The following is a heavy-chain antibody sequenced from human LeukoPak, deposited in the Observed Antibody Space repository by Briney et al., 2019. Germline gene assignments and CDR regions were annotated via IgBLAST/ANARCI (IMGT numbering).Heavy chain of an antibody. CDR3: ARQRYYDSSGQFDP. D-gene: IGHD3-22*01. CDR1: GYSFTSYW. V-gene: IGHV5-51*01. Sequence: GASLKISCKGSGYSFTSYWIGWVRPMPGKGLEWMGIISPSFQGQVTISADKSISTAYLQWSSLKASDTAMYYCARQRYYDSSGQFDPWGQGTLVTVSS. J-gene: IGHJ5*02. CDR2: I.